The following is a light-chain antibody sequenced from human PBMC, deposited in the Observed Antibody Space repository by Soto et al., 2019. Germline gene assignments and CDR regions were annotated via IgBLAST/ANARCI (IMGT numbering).Light chain of an antibody. CDR2: WAS. CDR3: QQYYSNPIT. V-gene: IGKV4-1*01. CDR1: QSVLYSSNNKNY. J-gene: IGKJ5*01. Sequence: DIVMTQSPDSLAVSLGERATINCKSSQSVLYSSNNKNYLTWYPQKPGQPPKLLIYWASTRESGVPDRFSGSGSGTDFTLTISSLQAEYVAVYYCQQYYSNPITFGQGTRLEIK.